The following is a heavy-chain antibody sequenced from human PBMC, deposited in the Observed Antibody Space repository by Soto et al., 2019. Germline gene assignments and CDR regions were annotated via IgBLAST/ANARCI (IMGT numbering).Heavy chain of an antibody. Sequence: EVQLVESGGGLVQPGGSLRLSCVAPGFSFGGYSMVWVRQAPGKGLEWISYIFVISTPIYYADSVKGRFTVSRDNTQNSLFLLMNSLRAEDTAIYYCARDADWAFGYWGQGTLVTVPS. J-gene: IGHJ4*02. CDR1: GFSFGGYS. D-gene: IGHD3-9*01. CDR3: ARDADWAFGY. CDR2: IFVISTPI. V-gene: IGHV3-48*04.